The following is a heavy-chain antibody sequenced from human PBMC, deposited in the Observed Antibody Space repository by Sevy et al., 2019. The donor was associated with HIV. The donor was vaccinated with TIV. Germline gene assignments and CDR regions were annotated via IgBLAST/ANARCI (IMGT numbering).Heavy chain of an antibody. Sequence: GGSLRLSCAASGFTFSNYGIHWVRQAPGKGLEWVAVISYDGSNKYYADSVKGRFTIPRDNTKNTLYLQMNSLKVEDTAVYYCAKEAAGGYYYYYGMDVWGQGTTVTVSS. CDR2: ISYDGSNK. CDR1: GFTFSNYG. V-gene: IGHV3-30*18. J-gene: IGHJ6*02. CDR3: AKEAAGGYYYYYGMDV. D-gene: IGHD3-10*01.